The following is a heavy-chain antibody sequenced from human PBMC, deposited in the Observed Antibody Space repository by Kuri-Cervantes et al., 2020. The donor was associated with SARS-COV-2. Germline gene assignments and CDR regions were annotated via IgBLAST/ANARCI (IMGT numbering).Heavy chain of an antibody. D-gene: IGHD3-10*01. CDR1: GFTFSGSA. CDR2: IRSKANSYAT. J-gene: IGHJ4*02. V-gene: IGHV3-73*01. Sequence: GESLKISCAASGFTFSGSAMHWVRQASGRGLEWVGRIRSKANSYATAYAASVKGRFTISRDDSKNTAYLQMNSLKTEDTAVYYCTSYYYGSGRVDYWGQGTLVTVSS. CDR3: TSYYYGSGRVDY.